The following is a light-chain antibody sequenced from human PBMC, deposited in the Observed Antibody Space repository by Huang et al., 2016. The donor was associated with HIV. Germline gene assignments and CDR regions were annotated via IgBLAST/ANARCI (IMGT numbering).Light chain of an antibody. CDR2: WAS. Sequence: DIVVTQSPDSLAVSLGERATINCKSSQSVLYNSKHRNYLAWYQQQAGQPPKLLIYWASTRESGVSDRFNGSGSGADFTLTIDNLQAEDVATYYCQQYYNSPLTFGGGTRVEIK. J-gene: IGKJ4*01. CDR3: QQYYNSPLT. V-gene: IGKV4-1*01. CDR1: QSVLYNSKHRNY.